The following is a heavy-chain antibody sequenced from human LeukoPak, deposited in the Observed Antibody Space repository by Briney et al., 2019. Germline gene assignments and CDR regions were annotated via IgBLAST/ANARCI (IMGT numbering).Heavy chain of an antibody. CDR2: INPSGGST. CDR1: GHTFTSYY. V-gene: IGHV1-46*01. D-gene: IGHD2-15*01. Sequence: ASVKVSCKASGHTFTSYYMHWVRQAPGQGLEWMGIINPSGGSTGYAQKFQGRVTMTRDTSTSTVYMELSSLRSEDTAVYYCARDLGGSCIDYWGQGTLVTVSS. J-gene: IGHJ4*02. CDR3: ARDLGGSCIDY.